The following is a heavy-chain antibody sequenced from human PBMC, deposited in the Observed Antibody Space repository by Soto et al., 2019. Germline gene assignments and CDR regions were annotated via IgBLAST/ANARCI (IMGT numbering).Heavy chain of an antibody. CDR1: GGSISSGDYY. CDR2: IDSNGSN. CDR3: ARSGVYGDYDVAYYGMDV. Sequence: SETLSLTCTVSGGSISSGDYYWSRIRQPPGQALKWIRYIDSNGSNYYTPSLKSRVTISVDTSKNRFSLKLSSVTAADTAVYYCARSGVYGDYDVAYYGMDVWGQGTTVTV. D-gene: IGHD5-12*01. J-gene: IGHJ6*02. V-gene: IGHV4-30-4*01.